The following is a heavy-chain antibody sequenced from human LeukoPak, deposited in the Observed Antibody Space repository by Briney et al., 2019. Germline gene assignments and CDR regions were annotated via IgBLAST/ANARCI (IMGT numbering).Heavy chain of an antibody. CDR3: ATGSSRYYYYMDV. CDR1: GGSIRSNSYY. V-gene: IGHV4-39*01. Sequence: SETLSLTCTVSGGSIRSNSYYWGWIRQPPGKGLEWIGSIYFSGNTYYDPSLKSRVTISVDTSRNQFSLKLSSVTAADTAVYYCATGSSRYYYYMDVWGKGTTVTVSS. J-gene: IGHJ6*03. CDR2: IYFSGNT. D-gene: IGHD3-10*01.